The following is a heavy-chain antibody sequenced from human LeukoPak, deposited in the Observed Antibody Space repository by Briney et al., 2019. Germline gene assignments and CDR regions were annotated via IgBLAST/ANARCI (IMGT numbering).Heavy chain of an antibody. CDR3: VKDLTGTWSFDY. Sequence: HWVRQAXXKXLEYVSSIGPNGASTLYADSVKGRFTISRDNSKNALYLQLTSLRLEDTALYYCVKDLTGTWSFDYWGQGTLVTVSS. D-gene: IGHD3-9*01. J-gene: IGHJ4*02. V-gene: IGHV3-64D*06. CDR2: IGPNGAST.